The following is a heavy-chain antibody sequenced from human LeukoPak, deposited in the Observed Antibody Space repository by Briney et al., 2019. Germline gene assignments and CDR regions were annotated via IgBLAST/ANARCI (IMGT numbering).Heavy chain of an antibody. Sequence: GSLRLSCAASGFTFSSCAMSWVRQAPGKGLEWVSGISGSGAGTYYADSVKGRFTISRDNSKTTLYLQMDGLRADDTAVYYCAKGAVFRYFDWLFNYFDYWGQGTLVTVSS. V-gene: IGHV3-23*01. D-gene: IGHD3-9*01. CDR3: AKGAVFRYFDWLFNYFDY. CDR2: ISGSGAGT. J-gene: IGHJ4*02. CDR1: GFTFSSCA.